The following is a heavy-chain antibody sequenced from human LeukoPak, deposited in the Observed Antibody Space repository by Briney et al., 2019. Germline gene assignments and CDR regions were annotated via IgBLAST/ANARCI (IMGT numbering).Heavy chain of an antibody. Sequence: GGSLRLSCAASGFTFSRYWMSWVRQAPGKGLEWVANIKQDGSEKYYVDSVKGRFTISRDNSKNTLYLQMNSLRAEDTAVYYCVKDGPDSSGWYFDYWGQGTLVTVSS. CDR2: IKQDGSEK. J-gene: IGHJ4*02. CDR3: VKDGPDSSGWYFDY. D-gene: IGHD6-19*01. V-gene: IGHV3-7*03. CDR1: GFTFSRYW.